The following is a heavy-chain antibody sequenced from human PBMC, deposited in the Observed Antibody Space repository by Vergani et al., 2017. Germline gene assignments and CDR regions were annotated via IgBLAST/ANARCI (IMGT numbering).Heavy chain of an antibody. CDR2: IYTSGST. J-gene: IGHJ5*02. Sequence: QVRLQESGPGLVKPSETLSLTCTVSGASVSSSVSSSGYSWGWLRQPPGKGLEWIGRIYTSGSTNYNPSLKSRVTISVDTSKNQFSLKLSSVTAADTAVYYCARGWRRTIRVRGNNWFDPWGQGTLVTVSS. D-gene: IGHD3-10*01. CDR3: ARGWRRTIRVRGNNWFDP. V-gene: IGHV4-39*07. CDR1: GASVSSSVSSSGYS.